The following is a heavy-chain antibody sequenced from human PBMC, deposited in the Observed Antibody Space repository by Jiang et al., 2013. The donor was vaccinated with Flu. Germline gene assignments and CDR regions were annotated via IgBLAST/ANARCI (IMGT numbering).Heavy chain of an antibody. CDR3: AREPRWLQSKGGD. CDR2: IIPILGIA. D-gene: IGHD5-24*01. CDR1: FSSYA. V-gene: IGHV1-69*04. Sequence: FSSYAISWVRQAPGQGLEWMGRIIPILGIANYAQKFQGRVTITADKSTSTAYMELSSLRSEDTAVYYCAREPRWLQSKGGDWGQGTTVTVSS. J-gene: IGHJ6*02.